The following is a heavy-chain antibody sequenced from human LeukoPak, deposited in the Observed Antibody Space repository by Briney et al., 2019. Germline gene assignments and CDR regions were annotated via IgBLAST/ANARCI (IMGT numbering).Heavy chain of an antibody. J-gene: IGHJ6*03. CDR1: GGSISSYY. V-gene: IGHV4-59*01. Sequence: SETLSLTCTVSGGSISSYYWSWIRQPPGKGLEWIGYIYYSGSTNYNPSLKSRVTISVDTSKNQFSLKLSSVTAADTAVYCCARDEVGEDYMDVWGKGTTVTVSS. CDR3: ARDEVGEDYMDV. CDR2: IYYSGST. D-gene: IGHD3-3*01.